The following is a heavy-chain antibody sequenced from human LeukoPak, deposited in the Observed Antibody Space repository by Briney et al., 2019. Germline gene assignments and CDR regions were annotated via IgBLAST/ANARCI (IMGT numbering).Heavy chain of an antibody. CDR1: GFSLSSHG. D-gene: IGHD1-26*01. J-gene: IGHJ4*02. V-gene: IGHV3-9*01. CDR2: ISWNSGSI. CDR3: AKGEWELLGGEFDY. Sequence: GTSLRLSCAASGFSLSSHGMHWVRQAPGKGLEWVSGISWNSGSIGYADSVKGRFTISRDNAKNSLYLQMNSLRAEDTALYYCAKGEWELLGGEFDYWGQGTLVTVSS.